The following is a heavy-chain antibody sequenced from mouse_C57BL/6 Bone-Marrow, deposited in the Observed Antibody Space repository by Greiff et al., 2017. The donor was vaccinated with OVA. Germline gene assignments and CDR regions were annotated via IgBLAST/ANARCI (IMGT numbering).Heavy chain of an antibody. CDR3: ARQYGSSLFAY. V-gene: IGHV1-26*01. Sequence: EVQLQQSGPELVKPGASVKISCKASGYTFTDYYMNWVKQSHGKSLEWIGDINPNNGGTSYNQKFKGKATLTVDKSSSTAYMELRSLTSEDSAVYYCARQYGSSLFAYWGQGTLVTVSA. CDR2: INPNNGGT. CDR1: GYTFTDYY. J-gene: IGHJ3*01. D-gene: IGHD1-1*01.